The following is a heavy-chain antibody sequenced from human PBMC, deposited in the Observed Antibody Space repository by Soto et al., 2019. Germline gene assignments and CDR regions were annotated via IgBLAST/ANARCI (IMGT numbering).Heavy chain of an antibody. Sequence: LRLSCAASGFIFSTSGSAFSRYAMTWVRQTPGKALEWVSSISGSGVRTYYSDSVRGQFTISRDNSKDRLYLEMNSVRAEDTAVYYCATPAYDYWGQGTLVTVSS. D-gene: IGHD3-16*01. J-gene: IGHJ4*02. CDR2: ISGSGVRT. V-gene: IGHV3-23*01. CDR3: ATPAYDY. CDR1: GFIFSTSGSAFSRYA.